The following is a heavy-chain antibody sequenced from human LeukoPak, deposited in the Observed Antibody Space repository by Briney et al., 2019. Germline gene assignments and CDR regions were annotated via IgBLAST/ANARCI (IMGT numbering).Heavy chain of an antibody. D-gene: IGHD6-13*01. V-gene: IGHV5-51*03. CDR3: ACRGLTSNWAFP. CDR2: IYPGDSRI. CDR1: GYSFTSYW. J-gene: IGHJ5*02. Sequence: PGESLKISCQGFGYSFTSYWIGWVRQMPGKGMEWMGVIYPGDSRIRYNPSFQGQVTISVDKAISTAYLQWVSLKASDTAMYYCACRGLTSNWAFPWGQGTLVTVSS.